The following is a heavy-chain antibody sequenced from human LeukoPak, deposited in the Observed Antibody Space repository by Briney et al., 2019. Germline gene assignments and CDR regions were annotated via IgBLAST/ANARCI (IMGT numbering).Heavy chain of an antibody. V-gene: IGHV4-30-2*05. CDR3: ARAHDSSGYNIFDF. CDR2: MYYRGAT. CDR1: GGSISSGRFP. D-gene: IGHD3-22*01. Sequence: TPSETLSLTCEVSGGSISSGRFPWSWIRQSPGKGLEWIGYMYYRGATYYNPSLKSRVSISVDASKNLFSLNLSSVTGADTALYYCARAHDSSGYNIFDFWGQGTLVTVSS. J-gene: IGHJ4*02.